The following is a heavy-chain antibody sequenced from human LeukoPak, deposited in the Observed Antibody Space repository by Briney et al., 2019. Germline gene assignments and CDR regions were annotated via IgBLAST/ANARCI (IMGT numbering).Heavy chain of an antibody. CDR2: INGGGDIM. Sequence: GGSLRLSCAASGFSLRAYDLIWVRQAPGKGLDWVSIINGGGDIMMYEDSVKGRFTISRDNSKNTFYLQMNSLRVEDTAVYYCATRGRGYGLHIWDQGTMVTVSS. CDR3: ATRGRGYGLHI. V-gene: IGHV3-23*01. J-gene: IGHJ3*02. CDR1: GFSLRAYD. D-gene: IGHD3-10*01.